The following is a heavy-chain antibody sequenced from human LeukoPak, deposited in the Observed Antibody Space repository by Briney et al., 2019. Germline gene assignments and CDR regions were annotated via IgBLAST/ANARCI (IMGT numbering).Heavy chain of an antibody. V-gene: IGHV4-39*07. J-gene: IGHJ4*02. D-gene: IGHD6-19*01. Sequence: PSETLSLTCSVSGVSISSSNSYWGWIRQPPGKGLEWIGEINHSGSTNYNPSLKSRVTISVDTSKNQFSLKLSSVTAADTAVYYCARKAYSSGWYGYWGQGTLVTVSS. CDR2: INHSGST. CDR3: ARKAYSSGWYGY. CDR1: GVSISSSNSY.